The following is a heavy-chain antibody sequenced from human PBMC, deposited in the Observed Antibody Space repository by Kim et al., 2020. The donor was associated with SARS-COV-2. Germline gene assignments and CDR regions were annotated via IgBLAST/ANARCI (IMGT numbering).Heavy chain of an antibody. CDR3: TRHDYAGYLSWFAP. V-gene: IGHV4-39*01. J-gene: IGHJ5*02. D-gene: IGHD3-9*01. Sequence: YTPSLKSRVSISLDTSKNQFSLTLNSVTAADTAVYYCTRHDYAGYLSWFAPWGLGILVTVSS.